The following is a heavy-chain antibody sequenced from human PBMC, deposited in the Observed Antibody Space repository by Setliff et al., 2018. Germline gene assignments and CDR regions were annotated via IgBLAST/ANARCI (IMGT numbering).Heavy chain of an antibody. CDR2: MYNSGNT. V-gene: IGHV4-59*08. CDR3: ARAPPPWLQSLGGDY. D-gene: IGHD5-12*01. Sequence: SLTCTVSGGSISHHYWSWIRQPPGKGLEWVGYMYNSGNTNYNPSLRRRVAISVDKSKNQFSLTLTSVTAADTAVYYCARAPPPWLQSLGGDYWGQGTLVTVSS. CDR1: GGSISHHY. J-gene: IGHJ4*02.